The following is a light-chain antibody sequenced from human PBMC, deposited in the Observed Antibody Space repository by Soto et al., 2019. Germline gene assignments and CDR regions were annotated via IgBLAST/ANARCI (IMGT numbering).Light chain of an antibody. CDR1: SSDVGSYNL. CDR2: EGS. V-gene: IGLV2-23*01. Sequence: QSALTQPASVSGSPGQSITISCTGTSSDVGSYNLVSWYQQHPGKAPKLMIYEGSKPPSGVSNRFSGSKSGNTASLTISGLQAEDEADYYCCSYAGSSTYVLFGGGTKLTVL. CDR3: CSYAGSSTYVL. J-gene: IGLJ2*01.